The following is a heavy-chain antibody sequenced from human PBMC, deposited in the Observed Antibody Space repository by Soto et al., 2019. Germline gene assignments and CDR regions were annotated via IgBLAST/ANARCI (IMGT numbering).Heavy chain of an antibody. CDR3: SRSPEVGVRWGV. Sequence: EVQLVESGGGLVKPGGSLRLSCTGSGFTFSAYNINWCVQAPGRGLEWVSSIRVGGHRSQPDSMRGRFTISRDNAQNSVYLQIDSLRDEDTAVYYCSRSPEVGVRWGVWGQGTLVTISS. J-gene: IGHJ4*02. CDR1: GFTFSAYN. D-gene: IGHD3-16*01. CDR2: IRVGGHR. V-gene: IGHV3-21*02.